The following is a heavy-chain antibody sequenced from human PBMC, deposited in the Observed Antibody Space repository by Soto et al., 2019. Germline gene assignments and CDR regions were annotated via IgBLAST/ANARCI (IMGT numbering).Heavy chain of an antibody. J-gene: IGHJ4*02. CDR1: DGSISSGGYY. V-gene: IGHV4-31*03. CDR3: ARDPRITGPERGDYFDY. Sequence: SGTLSLTCTVSDGSISSGGYYWSWIRQHPGKGLEWIGYIYYSGSTYYNPSLKSRVTISVDTSKNQFSLKLSSVTAADTAVYYCARDPRITGPERGDYFDYWGQGTLVTVSS. CDR2: IYYSGST. D-gene: IGHD1-20*01.